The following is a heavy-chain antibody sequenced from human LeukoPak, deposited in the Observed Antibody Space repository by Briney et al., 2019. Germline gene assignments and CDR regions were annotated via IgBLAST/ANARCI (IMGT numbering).Heavy chain of an antibody. D-gene: IGHD2-2*01. CDR3: ARAIPIVVVPAASRHNWFDP. V-gene: IGHV4-34*01. CDR2: INHSGST. CDR1: GGSFSGYY. Sequence: SETLSLTCAVYGGSFSGYYWSWIRQPPGKGLEWIGEINHSGSTNYNPSLKSRVTISVDTSKNQFSLKLSSVTAADTAVYYCARAIPIVVVPAASRHNWFDPWGQGTLVTVSS. J-gene: IGHJ5*02.